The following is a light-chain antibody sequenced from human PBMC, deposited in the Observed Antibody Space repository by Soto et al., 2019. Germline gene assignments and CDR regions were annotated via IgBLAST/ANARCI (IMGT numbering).Light chain of an antibody. V-gene: IGKV3-15*01. CDR2: GAS. J-gene: IGKJ2*01. CDR1: QSVSSN. Sequence: EIVMTQSPGTLSVSPGERATLSCRASQSVSSNLAWYQQKPGQAPRLLIYGASTRATGIPARFSGRGSGTEFTLTISSLQSEDFAVYYCQQYNNWPPYTFGQGTKVDIK. CDR3: QQYNNWPPYT.